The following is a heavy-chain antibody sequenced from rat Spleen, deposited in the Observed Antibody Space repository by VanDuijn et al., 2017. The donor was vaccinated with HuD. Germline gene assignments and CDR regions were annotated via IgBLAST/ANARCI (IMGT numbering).Heavy chain of an antibody. CDR2: IIYDGSST. D-gene: IGHD4-3*01. CDR1: GFTFSDYA. Sequence: EVQLVESGGGLVQPGRSLKLSCAASGFTFSDYAMAWVRQAPKKGLEWVATIIYDGSSTYYRDSVKGRFTISRDNAKSTLYLQMDSLRSEDTATYYCARHPYNSVMFDYWGQGVMVTVSS. CDR3: ARHPYNSVMFDY. V-gene: IGHV5-17*01. J-gene: IGHJ2*01.